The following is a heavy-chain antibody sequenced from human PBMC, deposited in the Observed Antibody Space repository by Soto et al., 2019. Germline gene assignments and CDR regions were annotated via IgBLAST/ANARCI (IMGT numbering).Heavy chain of an antibody. V-gene: IGHV1-18*01. Sequence: ASVKVSCKASGYTFTSYGISWVRQAPGRGLEWMGWISAYNGNTNYAQKLQGRVTMTTDTSTSTAYMELRSLRSDDTAVYYCARAKRYFDWFPFDYWGQGTLVTVSS. CDR2: ISAYNGNT. CDR3: ARAKRYFDWFPFDY. D-gene: IGHD3-9*01. J-gene: IGHJ4*02. CDR1: GYTFTSYG.